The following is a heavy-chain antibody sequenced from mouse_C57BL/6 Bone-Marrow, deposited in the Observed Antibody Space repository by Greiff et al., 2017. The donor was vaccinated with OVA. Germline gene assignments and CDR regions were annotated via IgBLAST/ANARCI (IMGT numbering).Heavy chain of an antibody. V-gene: IGHV5-4*03. J-gene: IGHJ3*01. Sequence: EVKVVESGGGLVKPGGSLKLSCAASGFTFSSYAMSWVRQTPEKRLEWVATISDGGSYTYYPDNVKGRFTISRDNAKNNLYLQMSHLKSEDTAMYYCARSTMVTPWFAYWGQGTLVTVSA. D-gene: IGHD2-2*01. CDR1: GFTFSSYA. CDR3: ARSTMVTPWFAY. CDR2: ISDGGSYT.